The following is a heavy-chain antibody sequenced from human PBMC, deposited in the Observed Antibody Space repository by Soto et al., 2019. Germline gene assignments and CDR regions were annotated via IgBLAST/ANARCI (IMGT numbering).Heavy chain of an antibody. J-gene: IGHJ4*02. V-gene: IGHV3-48*02. CDR2: ISSSSSTI. CDR1: GFTFSSYS. CDR3: ARQNEGFWSGYYCFDY. D-gene: IGHD3-3*01. Sequence: LRLSCAASGFTFSSYSMNWVRQAPGKGLEWVSYISSSSSTIYYADSVKGRFTISRDNAKNSLYLQMNSLRDEDTAVYYCARQNEGFWSGYYCFDYWGQGTLVTVSS.